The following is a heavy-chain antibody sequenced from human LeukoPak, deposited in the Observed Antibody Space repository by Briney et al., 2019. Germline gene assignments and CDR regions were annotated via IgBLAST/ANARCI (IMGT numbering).Heavy chain of an antibody. D-gene: IGHD3-22*01. V-gene: IGHV4-34*01. CDR1: GGSFSGYC. CDR2: INHSGST. CDR3: ARGFDSSGYYSDAFDI. Sequence: SETLSLTCAVYGGSFSGYCWNWIRQPPGKGLEWIGEINHSGSTNYNPSLKSRVTISVDTSKNQFSLKLSSVTAADTAVYYCARGFDSSGYYSDAFDIWGQGTMVTVSS. J-gene: IGHJ3*02.